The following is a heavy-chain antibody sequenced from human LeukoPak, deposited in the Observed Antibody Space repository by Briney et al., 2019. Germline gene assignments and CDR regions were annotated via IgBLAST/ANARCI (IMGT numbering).Heavy chain of an antibody. CDR2: IYNSGST. D-gene: IGHD7-27*01. CDR3: ARDGSANWGQFDY. V-gene: IGHV4-39*07. J-gene: IGHJ4*02. CDR1: RGSISGSIRSYY. Sequence: SETLSLTCTVSRGSISGSIRSYYWGWIRQPPGKGLEWIGNIYNSGSTYYNPSLKSRVTVSIDTSKNQFSLNLNSVTAADTAVYYCARDGSANWGQFDYWGQGTLVTVSS.